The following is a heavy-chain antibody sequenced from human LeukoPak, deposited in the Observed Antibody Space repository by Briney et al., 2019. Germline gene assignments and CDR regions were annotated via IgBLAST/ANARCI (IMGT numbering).Heavy chain of an antibody. CDR3: ARYSPGRSAFDY. CDR2: LSSSRSTI. Sequence: PGGSLRLSCAASGFTFSSYSMNWVRQAPGKGLEWVSYLSSSRSTIYYADSVKGRFTISRDDAKNSLYLQMNSLRAEDTAVYYCARYSPGRSAFDYWGQGTLVTVSS. CDR1: GFTFSSYS. J-gene: IGHJ4*02. D-gene: IGHD6-13*01. V-gene: IGHV3-48*01.